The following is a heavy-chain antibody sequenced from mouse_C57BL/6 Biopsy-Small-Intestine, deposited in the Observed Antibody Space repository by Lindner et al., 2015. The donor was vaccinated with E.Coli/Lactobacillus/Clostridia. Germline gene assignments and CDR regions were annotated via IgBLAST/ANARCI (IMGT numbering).Heavy chain of an antibody. CDR3: AISHYYGSSLFDF. J-gene: IGHJ2*01. CDR1: GFNIKDDY. V-gene: IGHV14-4*01. Sequence: VQLQESGAELVRPGASVKLSCTASGFNIKDDYLYWVKQRPEQGLELIGWIDPESGDTEYASKFQDRATITADTSSNTAYLQLSSLTSEDTAVYYCAISHYYGSSLFDFWGQGTTLTVSS. CDR2: IDPESGDT. D-gene: IGHD1-1*01.